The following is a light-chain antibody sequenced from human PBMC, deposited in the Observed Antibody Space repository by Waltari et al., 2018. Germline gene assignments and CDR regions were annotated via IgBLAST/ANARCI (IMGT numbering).Light chain of an antibody. CDR1: SSDVGGYNY. Sequence: QSALTQPASVSGSPGQSITISCTGTSSDVGGYNYVSWYQQHPGKAPKLMIYDVSNRPSGVSNRCSGSKSGNTASMTSSRLQAEDEADYYCSSYTSSSTLFGGGTKLTVL. CDR2: DVS. J-gene: IGLJ2*01. CDR3: SSYTSSSTL. V-gene: IGLV2-14*01.